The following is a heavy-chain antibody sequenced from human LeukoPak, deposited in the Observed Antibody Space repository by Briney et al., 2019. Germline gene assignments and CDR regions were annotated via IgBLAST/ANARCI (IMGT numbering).Heavy chain of an antibody. CDR3: ARRGDSYAVFDY. CDR2: IFYSGST. V-gene: IGHV4-39*01. J-gene: IGHJ4*02. D-gene: IGHD5-18*01. Sequence: QPSETLSLTCTVSGGSISTTTYYWGWIRQPPGKGLEWIGSIFYSGSTYFSPSVKSRVTMSMDTSKNQFSLKLSSVTAADTAVYYCARRGDSYAVFDYWGQGTLVTVSS. CDR1: GGSISTTTYY.